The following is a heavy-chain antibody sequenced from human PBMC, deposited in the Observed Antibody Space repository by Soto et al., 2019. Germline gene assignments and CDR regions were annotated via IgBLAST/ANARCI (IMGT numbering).Heavy chain of an antibody. D-gene: IGHD3-9*01. CDR3: ARDRNPHFTYYDILTGYPYYFDY. CDR1: GYTFTSYG. J-gene: IGHJ4*02. V-gene: IGHV1-18*01. Sequence: ASVKVSFKASGYTFTSYGISSVLQAPGQVLEWMGWISAYNGNTNYAQKLQGRVTMTTDTSTSTAYMELRSLGSDDTAVYYCARDRNPHFTYYDILTGYPYYFDYWGQGTLVTVSS. CDR2: ISAYNGNT.